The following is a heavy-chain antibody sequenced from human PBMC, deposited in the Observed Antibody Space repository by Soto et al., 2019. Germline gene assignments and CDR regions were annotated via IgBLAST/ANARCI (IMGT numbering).Heavy chain of an antibody. CDR3: ARGVRGTSRRLINNIDV. Sequence: QVQLVESGGGLVEPGRSLRLSCAASGVTFKDYYMNWVRHAPGKGLEWISYITPTSSYTNNGDSVKGRFTISRDNAKNSLSLQLTSLGGDHTAVSYCARGVRGTSRRLINNIDVWGQGTPVTVAS. J-gene: IGHJ3*01. V-gene: IGHV3-11*06. D-gene: IGHD3-10*01. CDR1: GVTFKDYY. CDR2: ITPTSSYT.